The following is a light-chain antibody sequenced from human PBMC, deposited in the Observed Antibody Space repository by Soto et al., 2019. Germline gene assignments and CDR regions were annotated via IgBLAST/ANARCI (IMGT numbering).Light chain of an antibody. J-gene: IGKJ5*01. Sequence: EIVLSQSPGTLSLSTGERATLSCRASQSLSSNYLAWYQQKPGQAPRLLIYGVSSRATGVPVSFSGSGSGTEFTLTISSLQSEDFAVYYCQQYGTSPIAFGQGTRLEI. CDR1: QSLSSNY. CDR2: GVS. V-gene: IGKV3-20*01. CDR3: QQYGTSPIA.